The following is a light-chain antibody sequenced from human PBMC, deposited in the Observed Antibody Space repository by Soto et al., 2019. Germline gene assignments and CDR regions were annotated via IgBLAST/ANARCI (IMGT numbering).Light chain of an antibody. Sequence: QSVLTQPAPVSGSPGQSITISCSGTTSDVGGYNLVSWYQQHPAKAPKLHIYEGTQRPSGVSSRFSGSKSGNTASLTISGLQAEDEADYYCCSYASSSSYVFGTRTKVTGL. CDR1: TSDVGGYNL. CDR2: EGT. CDR3: CSYASSSSYV. J-gene: IGLJ1*01. V-gene: IGLV2-23*01.